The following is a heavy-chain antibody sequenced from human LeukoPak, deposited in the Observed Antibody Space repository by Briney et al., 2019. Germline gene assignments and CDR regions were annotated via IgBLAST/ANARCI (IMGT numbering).Heavy chain of an antibody. J-gene: IGHJ3*02. CDR1: GFTFSSYA. D-gene: IGHD6-6*01. CDR3: ARGEGIGARRHDVFDI. Sequence: GGSLRLSCAASGFTFSSYAMSWIRQAPGKGLECVSEISGSGSRTYYADSVKGRFTISRDNSKNTLYLQMESLRAEDTAVYYCARGEGIGARRHDVFDIWGQGTMVTVSS. V-gene: IGHV3-23*01. CDR2: ISGSGSRT.